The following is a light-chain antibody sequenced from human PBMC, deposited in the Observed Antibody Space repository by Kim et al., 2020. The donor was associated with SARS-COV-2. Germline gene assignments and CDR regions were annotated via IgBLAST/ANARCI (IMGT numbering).Light chain of an antibody. CDR2: DVN. CDR3: SSYTSSKTLV. J-gene: IGLJ3*02. V-gene: IGLV2-14*03. CDR1: SSDVGSYNY. Sequence: QSALTQPASVSGSPGQSITISCTGTSSDVGSYNYVSWYKQHPGKAPKLMIYDVNKRPSGVSNRFSGSKSGNTASLTISGLQAEDEADYYCSSYTSSKTLVFGGGTQLTVL.